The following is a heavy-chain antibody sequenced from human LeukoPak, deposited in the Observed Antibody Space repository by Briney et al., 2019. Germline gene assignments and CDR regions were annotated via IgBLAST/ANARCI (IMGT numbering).Heavy chain of an antibody. CDR2: ISSSGSTI. Sequence: GGSLRLPCAASGFIFSSYEMNWVRQAPGKGLEWVSYISSSGSTIYYADSVKGRFTISRDNAKNSLYLQMNSLRAEDTAVYYCARERGKGYCSGGSCYYPPHNWFDPWGQGTLVTVSS. CDR3: ARERGKGYCSGGSCYYPPHNWFDP. CDR1: GFIFSSYE. D-gene: IGHD2-15*01. V-gene: IGHV3-48*03. J-gene: IGHJ5*02.